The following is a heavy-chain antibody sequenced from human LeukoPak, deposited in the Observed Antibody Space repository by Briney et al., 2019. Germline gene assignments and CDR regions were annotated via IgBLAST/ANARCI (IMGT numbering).Heavy chain of an antibody. CDR2: IIPSFGTA. CDR3: ARALREYYYDSSGYNNHY. V-gene: IGHV1-69*13. Sequence: SVKVSCKASGGTLSTYAISWVRQAAGQGLEWRGGIIPSFGTANYAQKLQGRVTITADESTSTAYMELSSLRSEDTAVYYCARALREYYYDSSGYNNHYWGQGTLVTVSS. CDR1: GGTLSTYA. J-gene: IGHJ4*02. D-gene: IGHD3-22*01.